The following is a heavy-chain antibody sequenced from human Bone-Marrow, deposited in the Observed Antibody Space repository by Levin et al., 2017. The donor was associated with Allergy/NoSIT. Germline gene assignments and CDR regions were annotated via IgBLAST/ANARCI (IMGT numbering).Heavy chain of an antibody. V-gene: IGHV1-2*06. Sequence: GESLKISCKASGYTFTGYYMHWVRQAPGQGLEWMGRINPNSGGTNYAQKFQGRVTMTRDTSISTAYMELSRLRSDDTAVYYCARDRRYYFDYWGQGTLVTVSS. CDR1: GYTFTGYY. CDR3: ARDRRYYFDY. J-gene: IGHJ4*02. CDR2: INPNSGGT.